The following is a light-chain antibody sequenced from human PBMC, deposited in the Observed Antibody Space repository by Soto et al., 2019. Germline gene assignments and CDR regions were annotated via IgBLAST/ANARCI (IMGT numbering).Light chain of an antibody. V-gene: IGKV1-39*01. CDR1: QNINTY. CDR3: PQRQSFPLT. CDR2: AAS. J-gene: IGKJ4*01. Sequence: DIQMTQSPSSLSAFVGDRVTITCRASQNINTYLNWYQQKPGKAPKFLIYAASSLQSGVSSRFSGSGSWTDFTLTISRPPTEEFSTYYCPQRQSFPLTFGGGTRVEIK.